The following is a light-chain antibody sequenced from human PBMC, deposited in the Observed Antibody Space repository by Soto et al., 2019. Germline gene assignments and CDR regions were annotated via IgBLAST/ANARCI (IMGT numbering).Light chain of an antibody. CDR3: ETWDSSIQV. CDR1: SGHRSYI. Sequence: QPVLTQSSSASASLGSSVKLTCTLSSGHRSYIIAWHQQQPGKAPRYLMKLEGSGNYNKGSGVPDRFSGSSSGADRYLTISTLQFEDEADYYCETWDSSIQVFGGGTKVTVL. CDR2: LEGSGNY. J-gene: IGLJ3*02. V-gene: IGLV4-60*02.